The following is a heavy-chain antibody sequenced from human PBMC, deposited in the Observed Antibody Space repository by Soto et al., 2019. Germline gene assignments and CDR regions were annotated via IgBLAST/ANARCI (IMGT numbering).Heavy chain of an antibody. Sequence: QVQLVQSGAEVKKPGASVKVSCKASGYTFTSYDINWVRQATGQGLEWMGWMNPNSGNTGYAQKFQGRVTMARNSSISTADMELSSLRSEDTAVYYCARGPSSGWYGRVGYWGQGTLVTVSS. CDR3: ARGPSSGWYGRVGY. J-gene: IGHJ4*02. V-gene: IGHV1-8*01. D-gene: IGHD6-19*01. CDR1: GYTFTSYD. CDR2: MNPNSGNT.